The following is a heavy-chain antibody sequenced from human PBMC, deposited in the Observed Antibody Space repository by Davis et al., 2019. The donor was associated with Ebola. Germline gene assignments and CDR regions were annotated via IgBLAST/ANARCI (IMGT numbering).Heavy chain of an antibody. V-gene: IGHV1-24*01. D-gene: IGHD3-10*01. CDR3: ATSQFDGSGNIRYYYGMDV. CDR1: GYNFTSYG. Sequence: ASAKIFCKASGYNFTSYGISWARQAPGHGLEWMGGFDTEDGETIYSQKSQGRVTMIEDTTTDTAYMQLSSLRSEETAVYYCATSQFDGSGNIRYYYGMDVWGQGTTVTVSS. CDR2: FDTEDGET. J-gene: IGHJ6*02.